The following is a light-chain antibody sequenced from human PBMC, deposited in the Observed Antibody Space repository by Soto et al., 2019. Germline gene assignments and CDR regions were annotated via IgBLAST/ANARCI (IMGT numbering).Light chain of an antibody. J-gene: IGKJ1*01. V-gene: IGKV1-9*01. Sequence: DIQLTQSPSFLSTSVGDKVTITCRASQGIGSYLAWYQQKPGKAPKFLICLASTLESGVPSRFSGTGSWTEFNLTIGNLQPEGFATYDCQQLNAYPRTFGRGTKVE. CDR2: LAS. CDR1: QGIGSY. CDR3: QQLNAYPRT.